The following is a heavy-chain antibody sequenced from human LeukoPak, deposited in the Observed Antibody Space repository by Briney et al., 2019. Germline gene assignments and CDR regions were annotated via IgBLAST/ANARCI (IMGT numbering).Heavy chain of an antibody. CDR1: GGSTSSYY. D-gene: IGHD1-1*01. CDR3: ARESTGTDAFDI. J-gene: IGHJ3*02. Sequence: SETLSLTCTVSGGSTSSYYWSWIRQPPGKGLEWIGYIYYSGSTNYNPSLKSRVTISVDTSKNQFSLKLSSVTAADTAVYYCARESTGTDAFDIWGQGTMVTVSS. V-gene: IGHV4-59*01. CDR2: IYYSGST.